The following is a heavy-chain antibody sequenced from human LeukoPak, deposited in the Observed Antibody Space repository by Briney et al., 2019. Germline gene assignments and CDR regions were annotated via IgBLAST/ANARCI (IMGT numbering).Heavy chain of an antibody. V-gene: IGHV2-70*11. CDR2: IDWDDDT. J-gene: IGHJ4*02. Sequence: RGSGPALVKPTQTLTLTCTFSGFSLSTDKMFVNWIRQPPGKALEWLARIDWDDDTYYTTSLKTRLTISKDTSNNQVVLRMTNMAPVDTATYYCAHRLPMDGHYFDSWGQGTLVTVSS. CDR1: GFSLSTDKMF. CDR3: AHRLPMDGHYFDS. D-gene: IGHD2-8*01.